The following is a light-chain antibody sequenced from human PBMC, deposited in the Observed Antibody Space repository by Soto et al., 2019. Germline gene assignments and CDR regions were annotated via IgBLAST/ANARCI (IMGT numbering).Light chain of an antibody. CDR1: SSDVGGYNY. Sequence: QSALTQPRSVSGSPGQSVTISCTGTSSDVGGYNYVSWYQQHPGKAPKLMIYDVSKRPSGVPDRFSCSKSGNTASLTISGLQAEDEADYYCCSYAGSYRVVFGGGTKVTVL. V-gene: IGLV2-11*01. CDR2: DVS. J-gene: IGLJ2*01. CDR3: CSYAGSYRVV.